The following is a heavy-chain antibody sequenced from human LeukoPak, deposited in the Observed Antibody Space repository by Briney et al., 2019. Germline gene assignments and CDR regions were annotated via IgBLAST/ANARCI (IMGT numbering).Heavy chain of an antibody. Sequence: GGSLRLSCAVSGFRFSDYAMSWVRQAPGEGLEWVSAISESGSRTYYADSVKGRFTISRDNAKNSLYLQMNSLRAEDTAVYYCARDRSGYNDDGDYWGQGTLVTVSS. CDR1: GFRFSDYA. V-gene: IGHV3-69-1*01. CDR2: ISESGSRT. J-gene: IGHJ4*02. CDR3: ARDRSGYNDDGDY. D-gene: IGHD5-12*01.